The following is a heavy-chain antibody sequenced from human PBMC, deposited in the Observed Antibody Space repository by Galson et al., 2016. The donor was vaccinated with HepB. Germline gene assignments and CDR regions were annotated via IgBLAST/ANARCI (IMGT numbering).Heavy chain of an antibody. CDR3: ARARVVTGIYDAFNV. J-gene: IGHJ3*01. CDR2: VSPDGDKG. D-gene: IGHD2-21*02. Sequence: SLRLSCAASGFSISSFTMHWVRRAPGTGLEWLALVSPDGDKGYYADSVRGRLIISRDNSRNTVHLHISSLRPDDTATYFCARARVVTGIYDAFNVWGQGTVVTVSS. V-gene: IGHV3-30*04. CDR1: GFSISSFT.